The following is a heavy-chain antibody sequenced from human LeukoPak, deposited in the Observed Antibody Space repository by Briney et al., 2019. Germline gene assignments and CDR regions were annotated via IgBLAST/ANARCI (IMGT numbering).Heavy chain of an antibody. CDR2: IYTSGST. D-gene: IGHD6-6*01. CDR3: ARDYRNEYSSSFYFDY. J-gene: IGHJ4*02. CDR1: GGSISSGSYY. V-gene: IGHV4-61*02. Sequence: SQTLSLTCTVSGGSISSGSYYWSWIRQPAGKGLEWIGRIYTSGSTNYNPSLKSRVTISVDTSKNQFSLKLSSVTAADTAVYYCARDYRNEYSSSFYFDYWGQGTLVTVSS.